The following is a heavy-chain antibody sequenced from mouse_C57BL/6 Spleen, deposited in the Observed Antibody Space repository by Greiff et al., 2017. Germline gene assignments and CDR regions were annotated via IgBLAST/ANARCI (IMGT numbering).Heavy chain of an antibody. CDR2: IWWDDDK. CDR1: GFSLSTFGMG. V-gene: IGHV8-8*01. Sequence: QVTLKASGPGILQPSQTLSLTCSFSGFSLSTFGMGVGWIRQPSGKGLEWLAHIWWDDDKYYNPALKSRLTISKDTSKNQVFLKIANVDTADTATYYCARMYDYDRLYAMDYWGQGTSVTVSS. D-gene: IGHD2-4*01. CDR3: ARMYDYDRLYAMDY. J-gene: IGHJ4*01.